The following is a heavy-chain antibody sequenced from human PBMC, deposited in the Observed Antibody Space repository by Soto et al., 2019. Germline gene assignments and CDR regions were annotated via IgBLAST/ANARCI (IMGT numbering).Heavy chain of an antibody. V-gene: IGHV1-46*03. D-gene: IGHD3-10*01. Sequence: GASVKVSCKASGYTFTNYYMNWVRQAPGQGLEWMGKINPSGGNTIYAQKFQGRVTMTRDTSTSTVYMELSSLRSEDTALYYCARDLSPSGSNPGNWFDPWGQGTLVTVSS. CDR2: INPSGGNT. CDR3: ARDLSPSGSNPGNWFDP. J-gene: IGHJ5*02. CDR1: GYTFTNYY.